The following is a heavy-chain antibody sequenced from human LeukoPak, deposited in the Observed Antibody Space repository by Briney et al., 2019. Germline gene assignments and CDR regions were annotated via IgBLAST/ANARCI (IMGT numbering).Heavy chain of an antibody. Sequence: LPGRSLRLSCVASGFTFSHYGMHWVRQAPGKGLEWVSAISGSGVSTYYADSVKGRFTISRDNSKNTLYLQMNSLRAEDTAVYSCAKRFVSGSYYTEWGQGTLVTVSS. CDR2: ISGSGVST. CDR1: GFTFSHYG. V-gene: IGHV3-23*01. J-gene: IGHJ4*02. CDR3: AKRFVSGSYYTE. D-gene: IGHD3-10*01.